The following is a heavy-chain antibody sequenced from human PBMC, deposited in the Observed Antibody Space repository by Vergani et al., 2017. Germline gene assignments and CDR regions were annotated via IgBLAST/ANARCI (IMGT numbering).Heavy chain of an antibody. CDR3: ARGDYDFWSGYYDAFDI. Sequence: EVQLVESGGGLVQPGGSLRLSCAASGFTFSSYAMSWVRQAPGKGLEWVSAISGSGGSTYYADSVKGRFTISRDNAKNSLYLQMNSLRAEDTAVYYCARGDYDFWSGYYDAFDIWGQGTMVTVSS. CDR1: GFTFSSYA. V-gene: IGHV3-23*04. J-gene: IGHJ3*02. D-gene: IGHD3-3*01. CDR2: ISGSGGST.